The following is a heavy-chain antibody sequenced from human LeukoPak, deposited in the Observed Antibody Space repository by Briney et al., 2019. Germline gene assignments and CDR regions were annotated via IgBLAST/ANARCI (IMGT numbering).Heavy chain of an antibody. CDR1: GFTFSSYS. CDR2: ISSSSSYI. D-gene: IGHD2-2*01. J-gene: IGHJ4*02. CDR3: ARDLVAYQPIDY. Sequence: GGSLRLSCAASGFTFSSYSMNWVRQAPGKGLEWVSSISSSSSYIYYADSVKGRFTISRDNSKNTLYLQMNSLRAEDTAVYYCARDLVAYQPIDYWGQGTLVTVSS. V-gene: IGHV3-21*01.